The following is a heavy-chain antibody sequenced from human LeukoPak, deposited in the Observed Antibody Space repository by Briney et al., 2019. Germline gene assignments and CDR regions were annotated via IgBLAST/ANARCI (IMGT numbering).Heavy chain of an antibody. V-gene: IGHV3-30*04. D-gene: IGHD4-23*01. Sequence: GRSLRLSCAPSGFTFSTYAMHWVRQAPGKGLEWVAVIPYDGSNKYYADSVKGRFTISRENSKNRLYLQMNSLRAEDTAVYYCARAEGYGGELDSWGQGTLVTVSS. CDR2: IPYDGSNK. CDR3: ARAEGYGGELDS. J-gene: IGHJ4*02. CDR1: GFTFSTYA.